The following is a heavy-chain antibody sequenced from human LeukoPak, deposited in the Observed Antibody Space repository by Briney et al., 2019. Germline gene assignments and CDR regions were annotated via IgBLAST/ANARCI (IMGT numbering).Heavy chain of an antibody. Sequence: PGGSLRLSCAASGFTFSSYAMHWVRQAPGKGLEWVAVISYDGSNKYYADSVKGRFTISRDNSKNTLYLQMNSLRAEDTAVYYCARMYDYVWGSYRSHYFDYWGQGTLVTVSS. CDR2: ISYDGSNK. V-gene: IGHV3-30-3*01. CDR3: ARMYDYVWGSYRSHYFDY. D-gene: IGHD3-16*02. CDR1: GFTFSSYA. J-gene: IGHJ4*02.